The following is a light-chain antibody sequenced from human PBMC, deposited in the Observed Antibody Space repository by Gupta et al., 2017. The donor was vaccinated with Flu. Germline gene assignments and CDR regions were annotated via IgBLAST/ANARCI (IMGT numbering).Light chain of an antibody. V-gene: IGKV3-20*01. CDR3: QQYSSSVTYT. CDR2: GAS. J-gene: IGKJ2*01. Sequence: LAWYYQKPGLAPRLLIYGASSRAIGSPDRFSGSGSGTDFSLTINRLEPEDFGIYYCQQYSSSVTYTFGQGTKLEIK.